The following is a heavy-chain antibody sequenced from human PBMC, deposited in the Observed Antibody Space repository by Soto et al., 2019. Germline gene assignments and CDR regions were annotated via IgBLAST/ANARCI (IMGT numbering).Heavy chain of an antibody. J-gene: IGHJ4*02. CDR1: GYNFTSFW. D-gene: IGHD2-2*01. CDR2: IYPGDSDT. V-gene: IGHV5-51*01. CDR3: ARSPAYFDY. Sequence: PGESLKISCKGSGYNFTSFWIGWVRQMPGKGLEWMGMIYPGDSDTKYSPSFQGQVTISADKSISTAYLQWSSLKASDTAMYYCARSPAYFDYWGQGTPVTVSS.